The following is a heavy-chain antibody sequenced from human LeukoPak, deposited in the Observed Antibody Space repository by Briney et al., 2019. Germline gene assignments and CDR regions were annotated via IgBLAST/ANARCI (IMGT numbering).Heavy chain of an antibody. J-gene: IGHJ5*02. D-gene: IGHD3-3*01. V-gene: IGHV1-24*01. Sequence: ASVKVSCKASGYTFTGYYMHWVRQAPGKGLEWMGGFDPEDGETIYAQKFQGRVTMTEDTSTDTAYMELSSLRSEDTAVYYCATGALWSGYYTGSPSYNWFDPWGQGTLVTVSS. CDR3: ATGALWSGYYTGSPSYNWFDP. CDR1: GYTFTGYY. CDR2: FDPEDGET.